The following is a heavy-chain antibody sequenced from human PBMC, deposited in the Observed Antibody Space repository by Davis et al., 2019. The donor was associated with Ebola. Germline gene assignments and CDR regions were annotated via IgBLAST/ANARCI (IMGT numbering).Heavy chain of an antibody. CDR2: ISWDGGST. CDR1: GFDFDDYT. CDR3: ATSTIGGLPFDY. J-gene: IGHJ4*02. D-gene: IGHD3-16*01. V-gene: IGHV3-43*01. Sequence: PGGSLRLSCAASGFDFDDYTMHWVRQGPGKGLEWVSLISWDGGSTYYADSVKGRFTISRDNSKNSLYLQMNSLRAEDTALYYCATSTIGGLPFDYWGQGTLVTVSS.